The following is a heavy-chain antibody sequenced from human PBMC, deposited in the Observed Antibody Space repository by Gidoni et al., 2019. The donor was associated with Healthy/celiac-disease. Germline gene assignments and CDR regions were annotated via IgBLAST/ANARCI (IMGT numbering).Heavy chain of an antibody. Sequence: EVQLVESGGGLVQPGGSLRLSCAASGFTFSSYSMNWVRQAPGKGLEWVSYISSSSSTIYYADSVKGRFTISRDNAKNSLYLQMNSLRDEDTAVYYCASWDCGGDCYSRNWFDPWGQGTLVTVSS. CDR2: ISSSSSTI. D-gene: IGHD2-21*02. V-gene: IGHV3-48*02. CDR3: ASWDCGGDCYSRNWFDP. J-gene: IGHJ5*02. CDR1: GFTFSSYS.